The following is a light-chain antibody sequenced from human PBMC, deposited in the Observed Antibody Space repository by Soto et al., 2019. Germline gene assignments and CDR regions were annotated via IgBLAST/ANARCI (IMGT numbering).Light chain of an antibody. CDR2: DAS. CDR3: QQSTDAPYT. J-gene: IGKJ2*01. V-gene: IGKV1-5*01. CDR1: QSISTW. Sequence: DIQMTQSPSTLSASVGDRVTITCRASQSISTWLAWYQQKPGNAPKLLIFDASNLESGVPSRFSGSGSGTEFTLTIDSLQPDDFATYYCQQSTDAPYTFGQGTKVEI.